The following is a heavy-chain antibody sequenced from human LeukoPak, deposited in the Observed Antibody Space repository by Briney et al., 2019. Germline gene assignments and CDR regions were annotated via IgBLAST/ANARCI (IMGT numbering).Heavy chain of an antibody. CDR1: GGTLKNYA. J-gene: IGHJ3*02. CDR3: GRVSCGGNCYSLIGTFDI. Sequence: SVKVSCKASGGTLKNYAISWVRQAPGQGLEWMGGILPIFGTTNYAQKFQARVTITADESTSTAYMEMSSLRSEDTAVYYCGRVSCGGNCYSLIGTFDIWGQGTMATVSS. CDR2: ILPIFGTT. D-gene: IGHD2-15*01. V-gene: IGHV1-69*13.